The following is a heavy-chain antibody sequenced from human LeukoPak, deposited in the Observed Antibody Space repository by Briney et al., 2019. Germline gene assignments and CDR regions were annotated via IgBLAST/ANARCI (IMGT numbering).Heavy chain of an antibody. J-gene: IGHJ4*02. CDR3: ARARIDY. CDR1: GFTFNIYW. Sequence: GGSLRLSCVGSGFTFNIYWMTCVTQAPGKGMEWVANIKDDGSEKYSVDSVKGRFTISRDNAKNLLYLQMSSLRAEDSAVYYCARARIDYWGQGTLVTVSS. CDR2: IKDDGSEK. V-gene: IGHV3-7*04. D-gene: IGHD1-14*01.